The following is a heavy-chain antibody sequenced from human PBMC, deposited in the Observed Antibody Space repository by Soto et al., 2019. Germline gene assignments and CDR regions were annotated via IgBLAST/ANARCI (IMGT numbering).Heavy chain of an antibody. CDR1: GGSISSGGYY. CDR2: IYYSGST. Sequence: NPSETLSLTCAVSGGSISSGGYYWSWIRQPPGKGLEWIGYIYYSGSTNYNPSLKSRVTISVDTSKNQFSLKLSSVTAADTAVYNCARSSMVRGALDYWGQGTLVTVSS. D-gene: IGHD3-10*01. CDR3: ARSSMVRGALDY. V-gene: IGHV4-61*08. J-gene: IGHJ4*02.